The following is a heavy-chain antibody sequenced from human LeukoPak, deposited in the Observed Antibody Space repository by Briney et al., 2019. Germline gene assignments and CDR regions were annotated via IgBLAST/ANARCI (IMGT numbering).Heavy chain of an antibody. D-gene: IGHD6-13*01. CDR1: GFTFSSYS. V-gene: IGHV3-21*01. Sequence: GGSLRLSCAASGFTFSSYSMNWVRQAPGKGLEWVSSISSSSSYIYYADSVKGRFTISRDNSKNTLYLQMSSLRAEDTAVYYCARAPTGYSSRAWYMDVWGKGTTVTVSS. CDR2: ISSSSSYI. J-gene: IGHJ6*03. CDR3: ARAPTGYSSRAWYMDV.